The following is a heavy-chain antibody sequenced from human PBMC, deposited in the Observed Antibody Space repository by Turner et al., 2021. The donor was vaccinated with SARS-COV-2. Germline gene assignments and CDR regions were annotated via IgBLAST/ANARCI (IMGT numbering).Heavy chain of an antibody. CDR2: MSPNSGNT. J-gene: IGHJ5*02. Sequence: QVQLVQSGAEVKKPGASVKVSCKASGYTFTNYDINWVRQATGQGLEWMGWMSPNSGNTGYAQKFQGRVTMTRNTSISTAYMELSSLRSEDTAVYYCAREPFTYYYDSSGNWFDPWGQGTLVTVSS. CDR3: AREPFTYYYDSSGNWFDP. D-gene: IGHD3-22*01. V-gene: IGHV1-8*01. CDR1: GYTFTNYD.